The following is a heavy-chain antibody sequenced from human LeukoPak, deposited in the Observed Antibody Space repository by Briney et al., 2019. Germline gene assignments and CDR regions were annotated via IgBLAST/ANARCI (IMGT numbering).Heavy chain of an antibody. J-gene: IGHJ4*02. Sequence: GASVKVPCKASGYTFTSYGISWVRQAPGQGLEWMGWISAYNGNTNYAQKLQGRVTMTTDTSTSTAYMELRSLRSDDTAVYYCARGGYSGYDFPRGDGGYWGQGTLVTVSS. CDR1: GYTFTSYG. D-gene: IGHD5-12*01. CDR3: ARGGYSGYDFPRGDGGY. V-gene: IGHV1-18*01. CDR2: ISAYNGNT.